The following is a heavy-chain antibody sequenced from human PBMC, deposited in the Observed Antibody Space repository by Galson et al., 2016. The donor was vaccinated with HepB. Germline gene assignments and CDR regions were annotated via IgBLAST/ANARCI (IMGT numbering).Heavy chain of an antibody. V-gene: IGHV3-64*02. Sequence: SLRLSCAASGFTFSNFAMHWVRQAPGKGLEYVSGISSDGGSTFYADSVEDRFTVSRDNSKNTLYLQMGSLRADDMAVYYCASPVYGDYISYYYYGMDVWGQGTTVTVSS. CDR2: ISSDGGST. D-gene: IGHD4-17*01. CDR1: GFTFSNFA. J-gene: IGHJ6*02. CDR3: ASPVYGDYISYYYYGMDV.